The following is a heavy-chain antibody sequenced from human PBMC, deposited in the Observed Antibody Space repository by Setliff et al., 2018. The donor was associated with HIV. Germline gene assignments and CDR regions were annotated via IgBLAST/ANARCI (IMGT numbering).Heavy chain of an antibody. CDR3: AREGSTSWYADY. CDR1: GESFSGYY. D-gene: IGHD6-13*01. CDR2: INHSGST. J-gene: IGHJ4*02. V-gene: IGHV4-34*01. Sequence: SETLSLTCAVYGESFSGYYWTWIRQSPGKGLEWIGEINHSGSTNYNPSLKSRVTISVDTSKNQFSLKLNSLTAADTAVYFCAREGSTSWYADYWGQGTLVTVS.